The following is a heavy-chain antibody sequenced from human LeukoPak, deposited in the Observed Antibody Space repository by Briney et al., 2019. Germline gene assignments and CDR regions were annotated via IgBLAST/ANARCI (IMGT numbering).Heavy chain of an antibody. CDR2: ISSSGSTI. V-gene: IGHV3-11*01. CDR1: GFTFSDYY. Sequence: GGSLRLSCAASGFTFSDYYMSWIRQAPGKGLEWVSYISSSGSTIYYADSVKGRFTISRDNAKNSLYLQMNSLRAEDTAVYYCARDSSPPPAAFDIWGQGTMVTVSS. D-gene: IGHD6-6*01. J-gene: IGHJ3*02. CDR3: ARDSSPPPAAFDI.